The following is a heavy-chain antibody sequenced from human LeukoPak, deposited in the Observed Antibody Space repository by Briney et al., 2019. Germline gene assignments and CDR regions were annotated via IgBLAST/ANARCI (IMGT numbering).Heavy chain of an antibody. J-gene: IGHJ4*02. V-gene: IGHV3-53*01. Sequence: GGSLRLSCAASGFTVSSNYMSWVRQAPGKGLEWVSVIYSGGSTYYADSVKGRFTISRDNSKNTLYLQMNSLRAEDTAVYYCAKDLEYYYDSSGYYSEDYWGQGTLVTVSS. CDR2: IYSGGST. CDR1: GFTVSSNY. CDR3: AKDLEYYYDSSGYYSEDY. D-gene: IGHD3-22*01.